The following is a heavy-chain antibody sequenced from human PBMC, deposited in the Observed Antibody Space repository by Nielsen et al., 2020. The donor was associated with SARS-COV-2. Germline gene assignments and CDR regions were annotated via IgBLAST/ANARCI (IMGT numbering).Heavy chain of an antibody. CDR2: IKQDGSEK. CDR3: VRDSSIVIWSGYPVD. CDR1: GFTFSNAW. D-gene: IGHD3-3*01. V-gene: IGHV3-7*01. J-gene: IGHJ4*02. Sequence: GGSLRLSCAASGFTFSNAWMNWVRQAPGKGLEWVANIKQDGSEKYYGDSVKGRFTISRDNAKNSLYLHMNSLRVEDTAVYYCVRDSSIVIWSGYPVDLGQGTLVTVSS.